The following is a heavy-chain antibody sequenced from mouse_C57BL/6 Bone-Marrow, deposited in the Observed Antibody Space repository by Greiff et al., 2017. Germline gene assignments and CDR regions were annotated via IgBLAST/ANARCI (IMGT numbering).Heavy chain of an antibody. CDR2: ISNNGSN. CDR3: ARMYFDV. J-gene: IGHJ1*03. CDR1: GYSITSGYY. V-gene: IGHV3-6*01. Sequence: EVKLMESGPGLVKPSQSLSLTCSVTGYSITSGYYWNWIRQFPGNKLEWMGYISNNGSNNYNPSLKNRIPITRDTSKNQFFLKLNSVTTEDTATYYCARMYFDVWGTGTTVTVSS.